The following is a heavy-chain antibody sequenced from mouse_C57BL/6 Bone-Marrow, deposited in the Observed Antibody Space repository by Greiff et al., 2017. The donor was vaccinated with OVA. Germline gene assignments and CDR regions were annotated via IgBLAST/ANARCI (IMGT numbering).Heavy chain of an antibody. D-gene: IGHD1-1*01. CDR2: ISSGGSYT. V-gene: IGHV5-6*01. CDR1: GFTFSSYG. CDR3: ARHGIYYGSSPPWFAY. Sequence: EVQVVESGGDLVKPGGSLKLSCAASGFTFSSYGMSWVRQTPDKRLEWVATISSGGSYTYYPDSVKGRFTISRDNAKNTLYLQMSSLKSEDTAMYYCARHGIYYGSSPPWFAYWGQGTLVTVSA. J-gene: IGHJ3*01.